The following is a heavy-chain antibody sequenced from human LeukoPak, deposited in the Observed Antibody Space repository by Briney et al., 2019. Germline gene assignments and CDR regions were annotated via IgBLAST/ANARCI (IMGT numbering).Heavy chain of an antibody. CDR2: IYSGGST. CDR1: GFTFSNAW. Sequence: GGSLRLSCAASGFTFSNAWMSWVRQAPGKGLEWVSVIYSGGSTYYADSVKGRFTISRDNSKNTLYLQMNSLRAEDTAVYYCARDAGGYGMDVWGQGTTVTVSS. V-gene: IGHV3-66*01. J-gene: IGHJ6*02. CDR3: ARDAGGYGMDV. D-gene: IGHD2-8*02.